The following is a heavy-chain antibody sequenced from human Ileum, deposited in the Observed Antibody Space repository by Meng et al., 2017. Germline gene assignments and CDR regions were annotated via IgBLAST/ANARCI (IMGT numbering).Heavy chain of an antibody. J-gene: IGHJ4*02. CDR3: ANSYGYNY. Sequence: QVQLQQLGAGLLKPSETLSLTCAVYGGSFSGYYWSWIRQPPGKGLEWIGEINHSGSTNYNPSLKSRVTISVDTSKNQFSLKLSYVTAADTAVYYCANSYGYNYWGQGTLVTVSS. CDR1: GGSFSGYY. V-gene: IGHV4-34*01. CDR2: INHSGST. D-gene: IGHD5-18*01.